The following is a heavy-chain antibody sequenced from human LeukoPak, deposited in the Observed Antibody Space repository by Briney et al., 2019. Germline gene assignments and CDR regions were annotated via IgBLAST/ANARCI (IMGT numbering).Heavy chain of an antibody. CDR2: IYYSGST. Sequence: SETLSLTCTVSGGSISSSSYYWGWIRQPPGKGLEWIGSIYYSGSTYYNPSLKSRVTISVDTSKNQFSLKLSSVTAADTAVYYWARLGTIFGEVITTGHLDYWGQGTLVTGSA. CDR1: GGSISSSSYY. J-gene: IGHJ4*02. D-gene: IGHD3-3*01. V-gene: IGHV4-39*01. CDR3: ARLGTIFGEVITTGHLDY.